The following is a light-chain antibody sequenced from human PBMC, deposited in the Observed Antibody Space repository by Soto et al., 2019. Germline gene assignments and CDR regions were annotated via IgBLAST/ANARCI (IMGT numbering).Light chain of an antibody. J-gene: IGLJ2*01. Sequence: QSALTQPASVSGSPGQSITISCTGTSSDVGGYNYVSWYQQHPGKAPKLMIYEVSNRPSGVSNRFSGSKSGNTASLTISGLQDDDEADYYCTSYTITSPVVFGGGTKVNVL. CDR3: TSYTITSPVV. CDR1: SSDVGGYNY. V-gene: IGLV2-14*01. CDR2: EVS.